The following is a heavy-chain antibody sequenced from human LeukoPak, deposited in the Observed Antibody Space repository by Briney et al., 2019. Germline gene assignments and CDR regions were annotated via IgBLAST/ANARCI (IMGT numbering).Heavy chain of an antibody. V-gene: IGHV3-48*04. J-gene: IGHJ4*02. CDR2: ISRSSSAI. CDR3: ARVIGSYGDSAY. D-gene: IGHD1-26*01. CDR1: GFTFSSYS. Sequence: PGGSLRLSCAASGFTFSSYSMNWVRQAPGKGLEWVSYISRSSSAIYYADSVKGRFTISRDNAENSLYLQMNSLRAEDTAVYYCARVIGSYGDSAYWGQGTLVTVSS.